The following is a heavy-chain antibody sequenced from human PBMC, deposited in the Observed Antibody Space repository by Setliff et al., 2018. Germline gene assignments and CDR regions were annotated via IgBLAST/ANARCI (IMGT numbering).Heavy chain of an antibody. J-gene: IGHJ5*02. CDR3: ARLQAIFGVFKDGDWFDP. CDR1: GYTFTNYA. D-gene: IGHD3-3*01. Sequence: GASVKVSCKASGYTFTNYAMHWVRQAPGQRLEWLGWISGGNGNTKYSQKFQGRVTITRDTSASTGYMELSSLRSEDTAVYYCARLQAIFGVFKDGDWFDPWGQGTLGTVSS. CDR2: ISGGNGNT. V-gene: IGHV1-3*01.